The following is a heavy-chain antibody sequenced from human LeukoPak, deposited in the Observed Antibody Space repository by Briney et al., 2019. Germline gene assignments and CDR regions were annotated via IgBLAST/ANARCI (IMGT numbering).Heavy chain of an antibody. V-gene: IGHV3-23*01. CDR1: GFTFSSYA. Sequence: GGSLRLSCAASGFTFSSYAMSWVRQAPGKGLEWVSAISGSGGSTYYADSVKGRFTISRDNSKNTLYLQMNSLRAEDTAVYYCAKGSSGTDYYYGMDVWGQGTTVTVSS. D-gene: IGHD6-13*01. CDR2: ISGSGGST. CDR3: AKGSSGTDYYYGMDV. J-gene: IGHJ6*02.